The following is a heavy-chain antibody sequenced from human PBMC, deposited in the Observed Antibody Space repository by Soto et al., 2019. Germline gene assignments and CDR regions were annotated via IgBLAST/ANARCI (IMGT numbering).Heavy chain of an antibody. CDR2: ISTDGLKK. CDR3: ARVPRDYSSRSPISTGRFDL. V-gene: IGHV3-30*03. CDR1: KFSFSQYG. J-gene: IGHJ4*02. Sequence: QVQLVESGGGVVQPGTSRRLSCSSSKFSFSQYGVHWLRPAPGKGPEWVAVISTDGLKKAYADSVRGRFTISRDNSVNALYLQLHDPIPDDTVVYYCARVPRDYSSRSPISTGRFDLWGQGALVSVSS. D-gene: IGHD2-8*02.